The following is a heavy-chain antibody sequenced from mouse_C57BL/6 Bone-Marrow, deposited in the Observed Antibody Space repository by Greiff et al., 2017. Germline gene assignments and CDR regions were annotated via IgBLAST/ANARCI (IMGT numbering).Heavy chain of an antibody. Sequence: QVQLQQSGAELVRPGTSVKMSCKASGYTFTNYWIGWAKQRPGHGLEWIGDIYPGGGYTNYNEKFKGKATLTADKSSSTAYMQFSSLTSEDSAIYYCARWSPLRYYVDYWGQGTTLSVSS. CDR3: ARWSPLRYYVDY. J-gene: IGHJ2*01. CDR1: GYTFTNYW. CDR2: IYPGGGYT. D-gene: IGHD2-12*01. V-gene: IGHV1-63*01.